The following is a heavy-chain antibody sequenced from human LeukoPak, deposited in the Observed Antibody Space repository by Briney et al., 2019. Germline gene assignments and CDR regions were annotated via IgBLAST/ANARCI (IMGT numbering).Heavy chain of an antibody. V-gene: IGHV3-21*04. Sequence: GGSLRLSCAASGFTFSSHSMNWVRQAPGKGLEWVSSISSSSSYIYYADSVKGRFTISRDNAKNSLYLQMNGLRGEDTAVYYCARSAVTGPGWIDPWGQGTLVTVSS. D-gene: IGHD6-19*01. J-gene: IGHJ5*02. CDR1: GFTFSSHS. CDR3: ARSAVTGPGWIDP. CDR2: ISSSSSYI.